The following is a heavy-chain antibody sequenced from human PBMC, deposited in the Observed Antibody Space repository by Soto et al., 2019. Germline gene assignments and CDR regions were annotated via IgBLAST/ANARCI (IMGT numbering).Heavy chain of an antibody. Sequence: GASVKVSCKASGYTFTSYGISWVRQAPGQGLEWMGWISAYNGNTNYAQKLQGRVTMTTDTSTSTAYMELRSLRSDDTAVYYCARGPLIYYDSSGYCDYWGQGTLVTVSS. D-gene: IGHD3-22*01. CDR3: ARGPLIYYDSSGYCDY. CDR2: ISAYNGNT. J-gene: IGHJ4*02. CDR1: GYTFTSYG. V-gene: IGHV1-18*01.